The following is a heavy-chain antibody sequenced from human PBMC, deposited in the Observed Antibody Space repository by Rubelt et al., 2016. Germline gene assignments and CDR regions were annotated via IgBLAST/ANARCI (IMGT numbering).Heavy chain of an antibody. Sequence: QVQLVQSGAEVKKPGASVKVSCKASGYTFTNYGMHWVRQAPGQRLEWMGWIDAGNGDTKYSQKLKDRVSITRDASANTAYMELSSLRSEDTAVYYCARASHGDYEDYWGQGTLVTVSS. D-gene: IGHD4-17*01. CDR2: IDAGNGDT. CDR1: GYTFTNYG. V-gene: IGHV1-3*01. CDR3: ARASHGDYEDY. J-gene: IGHJ4*02.